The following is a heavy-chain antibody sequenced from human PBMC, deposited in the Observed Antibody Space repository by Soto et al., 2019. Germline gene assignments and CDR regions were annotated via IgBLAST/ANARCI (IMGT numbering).Heavy chain of an antibody. Sequence: KASETLSVTCAVYGGSFCGYYWSWIRQPPGKGLEWIGEINHSGSTNYNPSLKSRVTISVDTSKNQFSLKLSSVTAADTAVYYCASSSFDSSGYYSRYLGQGTLVTVSS. CDR3: ASSSFDSSGYYSRY. V-gene: IGHV4-34*01. CDR2: INHSGST. CDR1: GGSFCGYY. J-gene: IGHJ4*02. D-gene: IGHD3-22*01.